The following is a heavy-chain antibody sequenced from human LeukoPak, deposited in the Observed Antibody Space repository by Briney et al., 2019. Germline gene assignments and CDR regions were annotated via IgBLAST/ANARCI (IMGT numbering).Heavy chain of an antibody. J-gene: IGHJ4*02. D-gene: IGHD1-1*01. CDR3: ARLIGEVTTYDY. V-gene: IGHV3-30*03. Sequence: PGGSLRLSCAASGFTFSSYGMHWVRQAPGKGLEWVAVISYDGSNKYYADSVKGRFTISRDNSKNTLYLQMNSLRVEDTAVYYCARLIGEVTTYDYWGQGALVTVSS. CDR1: GFTFSSYG. CDR2: ISYDGSNK.